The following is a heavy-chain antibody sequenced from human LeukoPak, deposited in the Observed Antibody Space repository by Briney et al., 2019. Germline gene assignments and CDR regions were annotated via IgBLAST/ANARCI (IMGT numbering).Heavy chain of an antibody. V-gene: IGHV3-11*06. J-gene: IGHJ4*02. Sequence: GESLRLTCTASIFTFNDYYMSWLRQAPGKGLAWVSYISSSSSHINYADSVKGRFTISRDNARHSVYLQMSGLRAEVTAVYYCGRDVSVGPIFFFNCGQGTLVTVSS. CDR3: GRDVSVGPIFFFN. CDR2: ISSSSSHI. D-gene: IGHD2/OR15-2a*01. CDR1: IFTFNDYY.